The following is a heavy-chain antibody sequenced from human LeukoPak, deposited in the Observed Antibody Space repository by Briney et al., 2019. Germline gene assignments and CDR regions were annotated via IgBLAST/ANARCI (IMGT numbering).Heavy chain of an antibody. CDR2: INTAGDT. J-gene: IGHJ4*02. D-gene: IGHD6-25*01. V-gene: IGHV3-13*01. CDR3: ARGGRLAPFDY. CDR1: GFTFSSND. Sequence: GGSLRLSCAASGFTFSSNDMHWVRQATGKGLEWVSGINTAGDTFYLGSVKGRFTISRENARNSLYLQMNSLRAGDTAVYYCARGGRLAPFDYWGQGALVTVSS.